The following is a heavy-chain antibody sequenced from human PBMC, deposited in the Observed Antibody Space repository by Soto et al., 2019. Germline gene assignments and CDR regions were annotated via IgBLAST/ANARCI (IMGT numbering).Heavy chain of an antibody. J-gene: IGHJ6*03. D-gene: IGHD6-6*01. CDR1: GYTFTSYY. V-gene: IGHV1-46*03. CDR3: ARLGGIAARPYYYYYMDV. Sequence: GASVKVSCKASGYTFTSYYMHWVRQAPGQGLEWMGIINPSGGSTSYAQKFQGRVTMTRDTSTSTVYMELSSLRSEDTAVYYCARLGGIAARPYYYYYMDVWGKGTTVTVSS. CDR2: INPSGGST.